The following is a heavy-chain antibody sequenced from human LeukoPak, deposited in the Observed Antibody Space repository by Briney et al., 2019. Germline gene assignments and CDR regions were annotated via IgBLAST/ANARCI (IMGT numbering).Heavy chain of an antibody. CDR3: ARDPIGAAKGNWFNP. CDR2: IIPIFGTA. Sequence: ASVKVSCKASGGTFSSYAISWVRQPPGQGVEWVGGIIPIFGTANYAQKFQGRVTITTDESTSTAYMELSSLRSEDTAVYYCARDPIGAAKGNWFNPWGQGTLVTVSS. CDR1: GGTFSSYA. J-gene: IGHJ5*02. V-gene: IGHV1-69*05. D-gene: IGHD2-15*01.